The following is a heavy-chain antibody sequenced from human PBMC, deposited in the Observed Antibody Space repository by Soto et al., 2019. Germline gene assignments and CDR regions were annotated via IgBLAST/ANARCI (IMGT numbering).Heavy chain of an antibody. J-gene: IGHJ5*02. CDR2: IIPIFGTA. CDR1: GGTFSSYA. D-gene: IGHD2-2*01. V-gene: IGHV1-69*01. CDR3: ARDIIVVVPRARQAFDR. Sequence: QVQLVQSGAEVKQPGSSVKVSCKASGGTFSSYAISWVRQAPGQGLEWMGGIIPIFGTANYEQKFQGRVTISADESTSTPYMELISLRDEDTAVEYCARDIIVVVPRARQAFDRLGQGTLVTVSS.